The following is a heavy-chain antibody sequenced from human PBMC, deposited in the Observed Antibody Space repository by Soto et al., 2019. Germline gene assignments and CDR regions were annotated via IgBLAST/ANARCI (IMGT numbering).Heavy chain of an antibody. J-gene: IGHJ3*02. CDR3: ATAYSYDSSRYPKKTFDI. V-gene: IGHV3-21*01. D-gene: IGHD3-22*01. Sequence: VGSLRLSCAVSGFTFSTYSMKWVRQAPGKGLEWVSSISSSSSFIYYADSVKGRFTISRDNAKNSLYLQMNGLRAEDTAVYYCATAYSYDSSRYPKKTFDIWGQGTMVTVSS. CDR2: ISSSSSFI. CDR1: GFTFSTYS.